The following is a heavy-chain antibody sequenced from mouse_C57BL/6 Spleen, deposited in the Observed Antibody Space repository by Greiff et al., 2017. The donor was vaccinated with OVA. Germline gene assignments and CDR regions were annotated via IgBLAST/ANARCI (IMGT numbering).Heavy chain of an antibody. J-gene: IGHJ1*03. CDR3: AREDYYGSSPYWYFDV. CDR1: GFTFSDYY. CDR2: INYDGSST. D-gene: IGHD1-1*01. Sequence: DVKLVESEGGLVQPGSSMKLSCTASGFTFSDYYMAWVRQVPEKGLEWVANINYDGSSTYYLDSLKSRFIISRDNAKNILYLQMSSLKSEDTATYYCAREDYYGSSPYWYFDVWGTGTTVTVSS. V-gene: IGHV5-16*01.